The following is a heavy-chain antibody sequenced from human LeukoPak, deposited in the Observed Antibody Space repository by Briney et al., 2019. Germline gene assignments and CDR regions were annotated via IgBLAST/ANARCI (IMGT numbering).Heavy chain of an antibody. J-gene: IGHJ4*02. CDR3: AGESGSYRYYFDY. CDR2: IYYSGST. V-gene: IGHV4-59*01. D-gene: IGHD1-26*01. CDR1: GGSISSYY. Sequence: SETLSLTCTVSGGSISSYYWSWIRQPPGKGRGWIGYIYYSGSTNYNPSLKSRVTISVDTSKNHFSLKLSSVTAADTAVYYCAGESGSYRYYFDYWGQGTLVTVSS.